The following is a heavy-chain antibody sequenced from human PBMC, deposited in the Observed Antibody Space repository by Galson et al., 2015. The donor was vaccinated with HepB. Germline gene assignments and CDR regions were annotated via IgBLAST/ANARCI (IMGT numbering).Heavy chain of an antibody. CDR1: GFTVSSNY. Sequence: SLRLSCAASGFTVSSNYMSWVRQAPGKGLEWVPLIYSGGSTYYADSVKGRFTISRDNSKNTLYLQMNSLRAEDTAVYYCARVADSSRSYSLDYWGQGALVTVSS. CDR3: ARVADSSRSYSLDY. CDR2: IYSGGST. V-gene: IGHV3-53*01. D-gene: IGHD3-10*01. J-gene: IGHJ4*02.